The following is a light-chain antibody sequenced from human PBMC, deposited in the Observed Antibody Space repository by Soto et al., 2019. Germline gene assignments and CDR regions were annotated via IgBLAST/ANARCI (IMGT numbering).Light chain of an antibody. CDR3: QQYGSSIKT. V-gene: IGKV3-20*01. CDR2: GAS. CDR1: QSVSSNY. J-gene: IGKJ1*01. Sequence: EIVLTQFPGTLSLSAGERATLSCRASQSVSSNYLAWYQQRPGQPPNLLIFGASNRAPGIPDRFSGSGSGTDFTLTISRLEPEDFAVYYCQQYGSSIKTLGQGTKVDIK.